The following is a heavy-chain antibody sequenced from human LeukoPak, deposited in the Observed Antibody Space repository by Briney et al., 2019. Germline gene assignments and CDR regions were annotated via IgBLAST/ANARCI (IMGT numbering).Heavy chain of an antibody. V-gene: IGHV4-39*01. CDR3: VRHSDARSRAVFDS. J-gene: IGHJ4*02. D-gene: IGHD3-10*01. CDR1: GGSITTTNYY. CDR2: IYYSGSA. Sequence: SETLSLTCTVSGGSITTTNYYWAWSRQPPGKGLEWIGSIYYSGSASYNPSLKSRVTISVDTSKNQFSLKLSSVTAADTSLYYCVRHSDARSRAVFDSWGQGALVTVSS.